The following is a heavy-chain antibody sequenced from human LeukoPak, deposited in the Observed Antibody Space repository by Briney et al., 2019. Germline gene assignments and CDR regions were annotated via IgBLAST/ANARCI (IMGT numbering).Heavy chain of an antibody. CDR3: ARDPRPGIAVAGYDY. J-gene: IGHJ4*02. CDR1: GFTVSNNY. Sequence: PGGSLRLSCAASGFTVSNNYMSWVRQAPGKRLEWVSVIYSGGSTYYADSVKGRFTISRENSKNTLYLQMNSLRAEDTAVYYCARDPRPGIAVAGYDYWGQGTLVTVSS. V-gene: IGHV3-66*02. D-gene: IGHD6-19*01. CDR2: IYSGGST.